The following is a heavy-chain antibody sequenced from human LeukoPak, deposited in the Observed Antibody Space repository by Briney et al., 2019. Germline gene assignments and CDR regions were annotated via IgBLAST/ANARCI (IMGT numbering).Heavy chain of an antibody. CDR2: IIPIFGTP. J-gene: IGHJ3*02. CDR1: GGTFSSYA. Sequence: SVKASCKASGGTFSSYAISWVRQAPGQGLEWMGGIIPIFGTPNYAQKFQGRVTITTDESTSTAYMELSSLRSEDTAVYYCARDLPDFSLRISSGGFDIWGQGTMVTVSS. CDR3: ARDLPDFSLRISSGGFDI. D-gene: IGHD4-23*01. V-gene: IGHV1-69*05.